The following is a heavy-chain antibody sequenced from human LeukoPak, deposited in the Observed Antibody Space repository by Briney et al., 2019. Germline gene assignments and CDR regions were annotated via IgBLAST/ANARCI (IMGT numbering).Heavy chain of an antibody. CDR2: ISGSGGST. D-gene: IGHD4-17*01. J-gene: IGHJ3*02. CDR3: AREIGQNDYGDYADDDAFDI. V-gene: IGHV3-23*01. Sequence: QPGGSLRLSCAASGFTFSSYAMSWVRQAPGKGLEWVSAISGSGGSTYYADSVKGRFTISRDNSKNTLYLQMNSLRAEDTAVYYCAREIGQNDYGDYADDDAFDIWGQGTMVTVSS. CDR1: GFTFSSYA.